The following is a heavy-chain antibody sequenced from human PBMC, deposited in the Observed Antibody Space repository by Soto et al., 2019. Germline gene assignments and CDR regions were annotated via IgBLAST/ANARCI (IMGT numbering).Heavy chain of an antibody. D-gene: IGHD6-6*01. V-gene: IGHV1-18*01. CDR2: ISAYNGNT. J-gene: IGHJ3*02. Sequence: QVQLVQSGAEVKKPGASVKVSCKASGYTFTSYGISWVRQAPGQGLEWMGWISAYNGNTNYAQKLQGRVTMTTDTSTSTAYMELRSVRSDDTAVYYCASRLDPVIAVRWDGDAFDIWGQGTMVTVSS. CDR1: GYTFTSYG. CDR3: ASRLDPVIAVRWDGDAFDI.